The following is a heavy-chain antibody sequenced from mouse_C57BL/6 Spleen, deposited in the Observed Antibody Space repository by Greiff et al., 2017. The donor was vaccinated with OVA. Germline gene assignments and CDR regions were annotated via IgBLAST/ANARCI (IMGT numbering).Heavy chain of an antibody. D-gene: IGHD1-1*01. J-gene: IGHJ2*01. V-gene: IGHV1-81*01. CDR1: GYTLTSYG. CDR3: ARGDYYGSFYYWDY. CDR2: IYPRSGNT. Sequence: VQLQQSGAELARPGASVKLSCKASGYTLTSYGISWVKQRTGQGLEWIGEIYPRSGNTYYNEKFKGKATLTADQSSSTAYMELRSLTSEESAVYCCARGDYYGSFYYWDYWGQGTTLTVSS.